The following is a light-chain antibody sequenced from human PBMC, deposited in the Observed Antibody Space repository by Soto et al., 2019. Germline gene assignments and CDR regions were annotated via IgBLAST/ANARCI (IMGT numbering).Light chain of an antibody. CDR3: QQDSSWPLT. J-gene: IGKJ4*01. CDR2: AAS. Sequence: DIQMPKSPSSLSASLGDRFTITCLASQDITNYLAWYQQKPGKVPKLLIYAASTLQSGVPSRFSGSGSETDFTLTISSLQSEHLGVYYCQQDSSWPLTFGGGTKVDIK. V-gene: IGKV1-27*01. CDR1: QDITNY.